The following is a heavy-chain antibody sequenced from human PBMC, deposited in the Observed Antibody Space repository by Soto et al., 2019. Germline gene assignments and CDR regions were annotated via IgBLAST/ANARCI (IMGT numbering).Heavy chain of an antibody. CDR2: INPTTGAT. J-gene: IGHJ5*02. D-gene: IGHD6-19*01. Sequence: QAQLVQSGAEGKKPGASVKVSCQASGNTFTAQNLHWVGKAPGEGLEWMGWINPTTGATRYAQKFQGRVTMTRDTSMSTAYLEVRSLRPDDTAVYYCAKGDSSWVSWFDPWGQGTLVTVSS. V-gene: IGHV1-2*02. CDR1: GNTFTAQN. CDR3: AKGDSSWVSWFDP.